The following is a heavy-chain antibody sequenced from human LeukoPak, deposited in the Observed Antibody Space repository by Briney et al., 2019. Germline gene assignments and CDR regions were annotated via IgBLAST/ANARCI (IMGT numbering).Heavy chain of an antibody. CDR2: ISDSSITM. Sequence: PGGSLRLSCAASGFTFSSHNMVWVRQPPGKGLEWTSYISDSSITMYYADSVKGRFTISRDNAKNSLYLQMNSLRAEDTAVYYCARDGGFCSGGFCYRLLDPWGQGTLVTVSS. CDR3: ARDGGFCSGGFCYRLLDP. V-gene: IGHV3-48*04. CDR1: GFTFSSHN. D-gene: IGHD2-15*01. J-gene: IGHJ5*02.